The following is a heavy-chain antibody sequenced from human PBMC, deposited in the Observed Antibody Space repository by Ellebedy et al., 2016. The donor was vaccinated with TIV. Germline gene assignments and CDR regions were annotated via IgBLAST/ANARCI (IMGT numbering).Heavy chain of an antibody. Sequence: MPSETLSLTCSVSGGSISTYYWNWIRHLPGKGLEWIGYIYYTGNTNYNPSLKSRVTISVDTSKNQFSLKLSSVTAADTAVYYCARHAFHCSSTSCYAGPPYFDYWGQGTLVTVSS. V-gene: IGHV4-59*08. CDR1: GGSISTYY. J-gene: IGHJ4*02. CDR3: ARHAFHCSSTSCYAGPPYFDY. D-gene: IGHD2-2*01. CDR2: IYYTGNT.